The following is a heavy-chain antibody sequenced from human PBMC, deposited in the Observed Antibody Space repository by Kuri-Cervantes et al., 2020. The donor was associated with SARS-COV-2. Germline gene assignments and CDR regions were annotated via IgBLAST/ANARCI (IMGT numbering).Heavy chain of an antibody. CDR3: AKDRPSGSYRNYFDY. D-gene: IGHD1-26*01. CDR1: GFTFSSYG. V-gene: IGHV3-30*02. J-gene: IGHJ4*02. Sequence: GESLKISCAASGFTFSSYGMHWVRQAPGKGLEWVAFIRYDGSNKYYADSVKGRFTISRDNSKNTLYLQMNSLRAEDTAVYYCAKDRPSGSYRNYFDYWGQGTLVTVSS. CDR2: IRYDGSNK.